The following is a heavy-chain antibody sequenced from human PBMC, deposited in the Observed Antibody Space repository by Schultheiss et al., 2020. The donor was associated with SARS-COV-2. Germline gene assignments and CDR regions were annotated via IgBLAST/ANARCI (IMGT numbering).Heavy chain of an antibody. J-gene: IGHJ6*02. CDR3: AKDSDSYAFYYYYGMDV. CDR1: GFTFCSYA. CDR2: IKSKTDGGTA. D-gene: IGHD5-18*01. Sequence: GGSLRLSCAASGFTFCSYAMHWVRQAPGKGLEWVGRIKSKTDGGTADYAAPVKGRFTISRDDSKNTLYLQMNSLRAEDTAVYYCAKDSDSYAFYYYYGMDVWGQGTTVTVSS. V-gene: IGHV3-15*07.